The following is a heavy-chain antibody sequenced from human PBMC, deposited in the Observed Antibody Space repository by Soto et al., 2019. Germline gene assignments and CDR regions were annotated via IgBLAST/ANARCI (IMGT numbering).Heavy chain of an antibody. Sequence: GASVKGSCKASGYTFTGYHMHWGRQAPGQRLEWMGWINPNSGGTNYAQKFQGWVTMTRDTSISTAYMELSRLRSDDTAVYYCARGGGYCSSTSCYTRDAYYYYYGMDVWGQGTTVTVSS. D-gene: IGHD2-2*02. CDR1: GYTFTGYH. V-gene: IGHV1-2*04. CDR2: INPNSGGT. J-gene: IGHJ6*02. CDR3: ARGGGYCSSTSCYTRDAYYYYYGMDV.